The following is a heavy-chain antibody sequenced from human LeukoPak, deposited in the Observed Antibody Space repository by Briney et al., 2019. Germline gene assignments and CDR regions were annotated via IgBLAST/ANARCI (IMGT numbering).Heavy chain of an antibody. J-gene: IGHJ4*02. Sequence: ASVKVSCKASGYTFTDYYMHWVRQAPGQGLEWMGWINPNSGGTNYAQKFQGRVTLTRDTSISTAYMELSRLRSDDTALYYCRVGGNGDSRGSSFIFDYGGQGTLVTVSS. D-gene: IGHD1-26*01. V-gene: IGHV1-2*02. CDR3: RVGGNGDSRGSSFIFDY. CDR2: INPNSGGT. CDR1: GYTFTDYY.